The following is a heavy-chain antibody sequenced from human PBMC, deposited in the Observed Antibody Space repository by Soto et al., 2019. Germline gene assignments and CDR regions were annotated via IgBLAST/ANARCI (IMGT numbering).Heavy chain of an antibody. CDR3: AKDLLDTAMQYYFDS. CDR1: GFTFRKYA. CDR2: INSPGGST. Sequence: GGSLRLSCAASGFTFRKYAMSWVRQAPGKGLEWVSGINSPGGSTYYADSVKGRFTISRDNSGNTLFLQMNSLRAEDTAVYYCAKDLLDTAMQYYFDSWGRGTLVTVSS. D-gene: IGHD5-18*01. V-gene: IGHV3-23*01. J-gene: IGHJ4*02.